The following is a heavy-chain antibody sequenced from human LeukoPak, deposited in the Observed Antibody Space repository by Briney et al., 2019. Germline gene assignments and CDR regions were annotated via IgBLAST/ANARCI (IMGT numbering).Heavy chain of an antibody. Sequence: ASVKVSCKAYGYTFTGQYMHWVRQAPGQGLEWMGWINPNTSDTNYAQKFQGRVTMTRDTAISTAYLELSRLASDDTAVYYCASYPRYISSPPFDYWGQGTLVTVSS. V-gene: IGHV1-2*02. CDR3: ASYPRYISSPPFDY. CDR1: GYTFTGQY. J-gene: IGHJ4*02. CDR2: INPNTSDT. D-gene: IGHD5-12*01.